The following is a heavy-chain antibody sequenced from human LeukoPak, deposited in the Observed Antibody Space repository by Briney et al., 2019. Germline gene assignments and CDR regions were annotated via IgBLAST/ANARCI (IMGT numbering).Heavy chain of an antibody. Sequence: GESLKISCKGSGYSFTSYWIGWVRQMPGKGLEWMGIIYPGDSDTRYSPSFQGQVTISADKSISTAYLQWSSLKASDTAMYYCARLRPVAVAIDAFDIWGQGTMVTVSS. J-gene: IGHJ3*02. V-gene: IGHV5-51*01. CDR1: GYSFTSYW. CDR2: IYPGDSDT. D-gene: IGHD6-19*01. CDR3: ARLRPVAVAIDAFDI.